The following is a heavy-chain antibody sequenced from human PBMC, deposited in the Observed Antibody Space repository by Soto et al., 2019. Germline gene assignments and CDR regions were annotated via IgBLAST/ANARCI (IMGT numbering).Heavy chain of an antibody. J-gene: IGHJ3*02. CDR1: GGSFSGYY. CDR2: INHSGST. CDR3: ARGRGCSGGSCYLSDAFDI. Sequence: SETLSLTCAVHGGSFSGYYWSWIRQPPGKGLEWIGEINHSGSTNYNPSLKSRVTISVDTSKNQFSLKLSSVTAADTAVYYCARGRGCSGGSCYLSDAFDIWGQGTMVTVSS. D-gene: IGHD2-15*01. V-gene: IGHV4-34*01.